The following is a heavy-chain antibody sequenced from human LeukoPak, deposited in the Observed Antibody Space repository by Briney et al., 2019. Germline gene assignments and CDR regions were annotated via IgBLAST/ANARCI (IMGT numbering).Heavy chain of an antibody. V-gene: IGHV1-8*01. Sequence: ASVKVSCKASGYTFTSYDINWVRQATGQGLEWMRWMNPNSGNTGYAQKFQGRVTMTRNTSISTAYMELSSLRSEDTAVYYCARGCPFWWFRELLYQCYGMDVWGQGTTVTVSS. CDR3: ARGCPFWWFRELLYQCYGMDV. CDR1: GYTFTSYD. J-gene: IGHJ6*02. CDR2: MNPNSGNT. D-gene: IGHD3-10*01.